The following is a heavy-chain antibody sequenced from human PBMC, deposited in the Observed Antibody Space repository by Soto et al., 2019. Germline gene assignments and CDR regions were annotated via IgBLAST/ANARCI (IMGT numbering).Heavy chain of an antibody. CDR3: ARERTYYYGSGSQYYFDY. J-gene: IGHJ4*02. V-gene: IGHV3-53*01. Sequence: PGGSLRLSCAASGFTVSSNYMSWVRQAPGKGLEWVSVIYSGGSTYYADSVKGRFTISRDNSKNTLYLQMNSLRAEDTAVYYCARERTYYYGSGSQYYFDYWGQGTLVTVS. CDR2: IYSGGST. D-gene: IGHD3-10*01. CDR1: GFTVSSNY.